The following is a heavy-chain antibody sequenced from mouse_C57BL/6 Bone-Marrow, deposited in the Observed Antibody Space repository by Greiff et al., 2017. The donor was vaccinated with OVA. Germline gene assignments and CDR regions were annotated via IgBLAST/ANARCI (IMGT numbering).Heavy chain of an antibody. Sequence: EVKLMESGGGLVKPGGSLKLSCAASGFTFSDYGMHWVRQAPEKGLEWVAYISSGSSTIYYADTVKGRFTISRDNAKNTLFLQMTSLRSEDTAMYYCATLLCAYWGQGTLVTVSA. CDR3: ATLLCAY. V-gene: IGHV5-17*01. D-gene: IGHD1-1*01. CDR2: ISSGSSTI. CDR1: GFTFSDYG. J-gene: IGHJ3*01.